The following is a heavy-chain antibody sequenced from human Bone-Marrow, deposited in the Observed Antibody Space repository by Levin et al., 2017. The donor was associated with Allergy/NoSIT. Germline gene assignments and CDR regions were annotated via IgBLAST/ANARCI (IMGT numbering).Heavy chain of an antibody. J-gene: IGHJ5*02. Sequence: SETLSLTCTVSGGSISSSSYYWGWIRQPPGKGLEWIGSIYYSGSTYYNPSLKSRVTISVDTSKNQFSLKLSSVTAADTAVYYCALTMVRGVRLEDNWFDPWGQGTLVTVSS. CDR2: IYYSGST. CDR1: GGSISSSSYY. V-gene: IGHV4-39*01. CDR3: ALTMVRGVRLEDNWFDP. D-gene: IGHD3-10*01.